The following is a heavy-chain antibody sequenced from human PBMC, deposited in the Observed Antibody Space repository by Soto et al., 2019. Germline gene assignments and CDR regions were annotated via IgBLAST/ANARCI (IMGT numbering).Heavy chain of an antibody. CDR2: INHSGSA. J-gene: IGHJ4*02. Sequence: SETLSLTCAVYGGSFNGYYWSWIRQPPGKGLEWIGEINHSGSANYNPTFKSRVSISVDTSKNQLSLQLSSVTAADTAVYYCAKGPQGGYYDSGSFYSSVYWGQGTLVTLSS. V-gene: IGHV4-34*01. CDR1: GGSFNGYY. CDR3: AKGPQGGYYDSGSFYSSVY. D-gene: IGHD3-10*01.